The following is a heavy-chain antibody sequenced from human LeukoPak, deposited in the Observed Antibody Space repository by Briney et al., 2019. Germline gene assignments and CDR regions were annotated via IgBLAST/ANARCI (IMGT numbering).Heavy chain of an antibody. CDR2: INHSGST. V-gene: IGHV4-34*01. J-gene: IGHJ4*02. CDR1: GGSFSSYY. CDR3: ARGLLDDYGDYFDY. Sequence: SETLSLTCAVYGGSFSSYYWGWIRQPPGKGLEWIGEINHSGSTNYNPSLKSRVTISVDTSKNQFSLKLSSVTAADTAVYYCARGLLDDYGDYFDYWGQGTLVTVSS. D-gene: IGHD4-17*01.